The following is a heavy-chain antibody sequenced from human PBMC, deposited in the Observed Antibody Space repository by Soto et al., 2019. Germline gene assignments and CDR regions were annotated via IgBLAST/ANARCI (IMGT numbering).Heavy chain of an antibody. CDR2: IKSDGSGT. CDR1: GFTFSRHW. Sequence: PGGSLRLSCAASGFTFSRHWMHWVRQAPGKGPVCVSRIKSDGSGTIYADSVKGRFTISRDNAQNMLFLQMNSLRVEDTAVYYCVREVAGTRFDPWGQGTLVTVSS. J-gene: IGHJ5*02. V-gene: IGHV3-74*01. D-gene: IGHD6-19*01. CDR3: VREVAGTRFDP.